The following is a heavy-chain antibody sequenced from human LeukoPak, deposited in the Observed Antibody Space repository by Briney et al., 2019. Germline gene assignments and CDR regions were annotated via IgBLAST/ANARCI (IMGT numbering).Heavy chain of an antibody. CDR3: ARDTIPIHSVVPDNDAFDI. CDR1: GFTFSSYS. V-gene: IGHV3-48*01. J-gene: IGHJ3*02. CDR2: ISSSSSTI. Sequence: GGSLRLSCAASGFTFSSYSMNWVRQAPGKGLEWVSYISSSSSTIYYADSVKGRFTISRDNAKNSLYLQMNSLRAEDTAVYYCARDTIPIHSVVPDNDAFDIWGQGTMVTVSS. D-gene: IGHD2-2*01.